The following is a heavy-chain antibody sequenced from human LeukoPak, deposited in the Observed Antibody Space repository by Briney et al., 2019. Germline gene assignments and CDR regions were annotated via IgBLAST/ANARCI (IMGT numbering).Heavy chain of an antibody. J-gene: IGHJ2*01. CDR1: GFTFSSYA. Sequence: GRSLRLSCAASGFTFSSYAMHWVRQAPGKGLEWVAVISYDGSSKYYADSVKGRFTISRDNSKNTLYLQMNSLRAEDTAVYYCARDPKNYYDSSGYYHWYFDLWGRGTLVTVSS. CDR2: ISYDGSSK. D-gene: IGHD3-22*01. V-gene: IGHV3-30-3*01. CDR3: ARDPKNYYDSSGYYHWYFDL.